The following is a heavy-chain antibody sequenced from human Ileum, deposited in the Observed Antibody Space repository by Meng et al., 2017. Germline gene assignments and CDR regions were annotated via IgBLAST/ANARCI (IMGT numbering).Heavy chain of an antibody. CDR2: IYYSANP. V-gene: IGHV4-59*11. CDR1: DSSRRIHY. D-gene: IGHD1-26*01. CDR3: GSSGGYLHHLQY. J-gene: IGHJ1*01. Sequence: VQRLDSRPGPVKPPETLSRTSFVGDSSRRIHYRNWNRQSSIKDLNCIGYIYYSANPHNNISLKSQITMSVDTAKNQFSLNLNSDTTADTTGYDKGSSGGYLHHLQYWGQDTLVTVSS.